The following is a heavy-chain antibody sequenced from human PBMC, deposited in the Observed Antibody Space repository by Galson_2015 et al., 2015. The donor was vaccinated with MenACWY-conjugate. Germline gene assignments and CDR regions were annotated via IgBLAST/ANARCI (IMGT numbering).Heavy chain of an antibody. D-gene: IGHD3-10*01. CDR2: ISGTGGDT. CDR3: AKDREVYASGTYFLDFDS. V-gene: IGHV3-23*01. Sequence: SLRLSCAASGFTFSNYAMTWVRQAPGKGLEWVSAISGTGGDTYKVASVRGRFTISRGNSKNALYLQMNSLRAEDTAVYYCAKDREVYASGTYFLDFDSCGQGTLVTVSS. CDR1: GFTFSNYA. J-gene: IGHJ4*02.